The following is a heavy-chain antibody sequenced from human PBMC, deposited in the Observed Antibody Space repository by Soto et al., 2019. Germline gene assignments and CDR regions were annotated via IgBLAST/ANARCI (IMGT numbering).Heavy chain of an antibody. J-gene: IGHJ4*02. CDR3: ANLYVGRALGY. CDR2: IIPIFGTA. CDR1: GGTFSSYA. Sequence: SVKVSCKASGGTFSSYAISWVRQAPGQGLEWMGEIIPIFGTANYAQKFQGRVTITADESTSTAYMELSSLRSEDTAVYYCANLYVGRALGYWGQGPLATVSS. V-gene: IGHV1-69*13. D-gene: IGHD2-2*02.